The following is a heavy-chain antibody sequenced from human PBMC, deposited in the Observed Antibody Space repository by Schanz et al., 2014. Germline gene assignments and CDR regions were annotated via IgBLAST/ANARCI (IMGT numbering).Heavy chain of an antibody. CDR3: AKKVPAYNPFDS. CDR1: GFIFGSSV. Sequence: EVQLLESGGGLIQPGGSLRLSCAASGFIFGSSVMAWVRQAPGKGLEWVSGITGASDHIDYAESVKGRFTISRDNSKNTLYLQRDSLRAEDTAVYFCAKKVPAYNPFDSWGQGTLVTVSS. V-gene: IGHV3-23*01. J-gene: IGHJ4*02. D-gene: IGHD1-1*01. CDR2: ITGASDHI.